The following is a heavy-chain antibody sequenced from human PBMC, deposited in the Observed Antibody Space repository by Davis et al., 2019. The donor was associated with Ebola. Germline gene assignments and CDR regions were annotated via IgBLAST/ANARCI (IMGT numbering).Heavy chain of an antibody. CDR3: ARSFHSGGIRTGFWDY. CDR2: ISYDGNYI. Sequence: GESLKISCAVSGFTFSNYALHWVRQAPGKGLEWVAAISYDGNYIYYADSVRGRFTISREASENMLYLQMNSLRAEDTALYYCARSFHSGGIRTGFWDYWGQGTLVTVSS. J-gene: IGHJ4*02. V-gene: IGHV3-30-3*01. CDR1: GFTFSNYA. D-gene: IGHD2-15*01.